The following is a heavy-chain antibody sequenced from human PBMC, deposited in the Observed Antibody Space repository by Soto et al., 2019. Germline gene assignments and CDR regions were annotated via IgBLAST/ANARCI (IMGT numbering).Heavy chain of an antibody. CDR1: GYTFTSYG. V-gene: IGHV1-18*01. CDR2: IRAYNGNT. D-gene: IGHD2-2*01. J-gene: IGHJ4*02. Sequence: QVQLVQSGAEVKKPGASVKVSCKASGYTFTSYGISWVRQAPGQGLEWMGGIRAYNGNTNYPQKLRGRGTITTDTSTSTVYLELRSLRSDDTAVYYCAREGPPSLNWGQGTLFTVSS. CDR3: AREGPPSLN.